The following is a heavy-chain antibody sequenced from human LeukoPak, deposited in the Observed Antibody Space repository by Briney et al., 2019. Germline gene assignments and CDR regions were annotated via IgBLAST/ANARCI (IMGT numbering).Heavy chain of an antibody. V-gene: IGHV4-61*02. CDR1: GGSISSGSYY. Sequence: SETLSLTCTVSGGSISSGSYYWSWIRQPAGKGLEWIGRIYTSGSTHYNPSLKSRVTISVDTSKNQFSLKLSSVTAADTAVYYCARDAKGYCSDGVCADWGQGTLVTVSS. CDR2: IYTSGST. J-gene: IGHJ4*02. CDR3: ARDAKGYCSDGVCAD. D-gene: IGHD2-8*01.